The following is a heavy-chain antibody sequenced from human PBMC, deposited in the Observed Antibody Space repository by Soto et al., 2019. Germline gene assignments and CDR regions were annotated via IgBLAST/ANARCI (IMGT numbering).Heavy chain of an antibody. CDR2: IIPIFGTA. J-gene: IGHJ4*02. Sequence: QVQLVQSGAEVKKPGSSVKVSCTASGGTFSSYAISWVRQAPGQGLEWMGGIIPIFGTANYAQKFQGRVTITSDEAPSTAYMELSSMRSDDTAVYYCARVAISSYDSGSEDYWGQGTLVTVSS. CDR1: GGTFSSYA. CDR3: ARVAISSYDSGSEDY. V-gene: IGHV1-69*05. D-gene: IGHD5-12*01.